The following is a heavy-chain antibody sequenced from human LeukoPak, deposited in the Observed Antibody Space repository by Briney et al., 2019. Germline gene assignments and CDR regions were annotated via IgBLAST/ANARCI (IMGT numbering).Heavy chain of an antibody. CDR2: TYYSGST. CDR1: GGSINNSY. D-gene: IGHD3-10*01. Sequence: SETLSLTCTVSGGSINNSYWTWIRQPPGKGLEWIGHTYYSGSTNYNPSLKSRVTLSVDTSKNQFALKLSSVTAADTAVYYCASYFPMVRGVTARPFDYWGQGTLVTVSS. CDR3: ASYFPMVRGVTARPFDY. V-gene: IGHV4-59*08. J-gene: IGHJ4*02.